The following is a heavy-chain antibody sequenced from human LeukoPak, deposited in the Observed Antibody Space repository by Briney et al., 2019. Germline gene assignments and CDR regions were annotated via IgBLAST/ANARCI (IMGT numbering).Heavy chain of an antibody. CDR2: IIPIFGTA. V-gene: IGHV1-69*13. Sequence: ASVKVSCKASGGTFGSYAISWVRQAPGQGLEWMGGIIPIFGTANYAQKFQGRVTITADESTSTAYMELSSLRSEDTAVYYCARGTVDTAMPPPGQHYYYYYMDVWGKGTTVTISS. CDR1: GGTFGSYA. D-gene: IGHD5-18*01. J-gene: IGHJ6*03. CDR3: ARGTVDTAMPPPGQHYYYYYMDV.